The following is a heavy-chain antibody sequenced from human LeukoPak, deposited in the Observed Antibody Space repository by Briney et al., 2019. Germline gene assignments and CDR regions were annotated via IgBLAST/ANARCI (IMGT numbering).Heavy chain of an antibody. D-gene: IGHD1-26*01. CDR1: GFTFSDYA. V-gene: IGHV3-30-3*01. J-gene: IGHJ4*02. Sequence: GGSLRLSCAASGFTFSDYAIHWVRQAPGKGPEWVAVISYDGSNKFHADSVKGRFTISRDSSTVYLQMNSLRAEDTAVYYCARDRYGWELPIDYWGQGALVTVSS. CDR3: ARDRYGWELPIDY. CDR2: ISYDGSNK.